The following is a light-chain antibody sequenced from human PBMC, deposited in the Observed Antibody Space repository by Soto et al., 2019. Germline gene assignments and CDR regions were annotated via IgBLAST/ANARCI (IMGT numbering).Light chain of an antibody. CDR3: QQYNAWPPLT. V-gene: IGKV3-15*01. CDR1: QSVSSN. CDR2: GAS. J-gene: IGKJ4*01. Sequence: EIVMTQSPATLSVSPGERATLSCRASQSVSSNLAWYQQKPGQAPRLLIYGASTSATGIPARFSGSGSGTDFALTISSLQSEDFAVYYCQQYNAWPPLTFGGGTKVEIK.